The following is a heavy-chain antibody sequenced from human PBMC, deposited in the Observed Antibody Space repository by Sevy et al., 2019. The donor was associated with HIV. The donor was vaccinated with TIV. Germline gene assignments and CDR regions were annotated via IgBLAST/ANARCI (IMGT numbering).Heavy chain of an antibody. V-gene: IGHV3-7*01. CDR1: GFTFGIYY. CDR2: IKSDGSDK. D-gene: IGHD3-10*01. J-gene: IGHJ4*01. Sequence: GGSLRLSCAASGFTFGIYYMTWARQAPGKGLEWVANIKSDGSDKYYVDSVKGRFTISRDNAKNSLYLQMNSLTAEDTAVYYCARYGCYNDHWGHGTLVTVSS. CDR3: ARYGCYNDH.